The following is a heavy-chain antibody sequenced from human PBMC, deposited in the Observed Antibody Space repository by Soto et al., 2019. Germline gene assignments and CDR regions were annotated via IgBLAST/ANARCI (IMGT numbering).Heavy chain of an antibody. D-gene: IGHD2-8*01. Sequence: ASVKVSCKASGYIFTTYDITWVRQAPGQGLEWMGWISTYNGNTNYAQKYQGRVTMTTDTSTSTAYMELRSLRSDDTAVYYCARNQEGRYCSNGICSNDFWGQGTLVTVS. CDR2: ISTYNGNT. CDR1: GYIFTTYD. J-gene: IGHJ4*02. CDR3: ARNQEGRYCSNGICSNDF. V-gene: IGHV1-18*01.